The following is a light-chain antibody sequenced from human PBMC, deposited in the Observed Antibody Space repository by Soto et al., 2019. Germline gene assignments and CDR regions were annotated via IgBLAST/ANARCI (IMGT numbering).Light chain of an antibody. Sequence: EIVLTQSPGILSLSPGKRAPLSCRASQSISSSYLAWYQQRPGQAPRLLIYGASSRATGIPDRFSGSGSGTEFTLTISRLEPEDFAVYYCQQYGSSSWTFGQGTKVDIK. J-gene: IGKJ1*01. CDR2: GAS. CDR3: QQYGSSSWT. CDR1: QSISSSY. V-gene: IGKV3-20*01.